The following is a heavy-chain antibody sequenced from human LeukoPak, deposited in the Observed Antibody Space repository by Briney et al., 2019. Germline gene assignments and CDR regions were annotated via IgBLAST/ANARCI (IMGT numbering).Heavy chain of an antibody. V-gene: IGHV3-48*01. CDR2: ISSSSSTI. D-gene: IGHD1-26*01. CDR1: GFTFSTNS. J-gene: IGHJ4*02. Sequence: GGSLRLSCAASGFTFSTNSINWVRQAQWKWLEWVSYISSSSSTIYYADSVKGRFTISRDNAKNTLYLQMNSLRAEDTAVYYCAKAGSIRFDYWGQGTLVTVSS. CDR3: AKAGSIRFDY.